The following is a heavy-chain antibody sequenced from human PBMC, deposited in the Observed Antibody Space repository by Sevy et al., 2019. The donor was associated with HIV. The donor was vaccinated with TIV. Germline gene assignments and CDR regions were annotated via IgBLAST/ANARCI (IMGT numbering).Heavy chain of an antibody. J-gene: IGHJ6*02. D-gene: IGHD3-10*01. Sequence: SETLSLTCTVSGGSISSDDDHWSWIRQDPGKGLEWIGNIKYSGSAYYNPSLKSRVAISLDTSKNQFSLMLSSVTAADTAVYYCARDSTNHGSGSGYYYYGMDVWGQGTTVTVSS. CDR3: ARDSTNHGSGSGYYYYGMDV. V-gene: IGHV4-31*03. CDR1: GGSISSDDDH. CDR2: IKYSGSA.